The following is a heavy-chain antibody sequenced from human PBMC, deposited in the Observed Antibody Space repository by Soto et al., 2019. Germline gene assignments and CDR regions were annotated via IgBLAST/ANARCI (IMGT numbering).Heavy chain of an antibody. CDR1: GYTFTSYA. J-gene: IGHJ4*02. CDR3: ARVDLFRGWLLPYYFDY. V-gene: IGHV1-3*01. D-gene: IGHD3-22*01. CDR2: LNAGNGNT. Sequence: ASVKVSCKASGYTFTSYAMHWVRQAPGQRLEWMGWLNAGNGNTKYSQKFQGRVTITRDTSASTAYMELRSLRSDDTAVYYCARVDLFRGWLLPYYFDYWGQGTLVTVSS.